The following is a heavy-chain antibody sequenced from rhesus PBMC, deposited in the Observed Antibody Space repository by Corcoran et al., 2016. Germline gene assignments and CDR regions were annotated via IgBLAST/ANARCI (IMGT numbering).Heavy chain of an antibody. CDR2: ISWNSGTI. CDR3: TRDGPYNSLDV. Sequence: DVQLVESGGGLVKPGGSLRRSWAASGFTFDEYAMSWCRQAPGKGLEWVSRISWNSGTIYYADSVKGRFTISRDNAKNSLFLQMDRLRAEDTAVYYCTRDGPYNSLDVWGRGVLVTVSS. D-gene: IGHD3-3*01. J-gene: IGHJ5-2*02. CDR1: GFTFDEYA. V-gene: IGHV3-134*01.